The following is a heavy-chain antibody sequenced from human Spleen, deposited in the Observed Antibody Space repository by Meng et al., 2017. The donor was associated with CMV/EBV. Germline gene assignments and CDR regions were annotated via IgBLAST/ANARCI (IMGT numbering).Heavy chain of an antibody. Sequence: SVQVSCKASGGTFSSYAISWVRQAPGQGLEWMGGIIPILGIANYAQKFQGRVTITADKSTSTAYMELSSLRSEDTAVYYCAKGLGYSSGSYSRRDGDYFFYAMDLWGQGTTVTVSS. CDR3: AKGLGYSSGSYSRRDGDYFFYAMDL. CDR2: IIPILGIA. J-gene: IGHJ6*02. V-gene: IGHV1-69*10. D-gene: IGHD3-10*01. CDR1: GGTFSSYA.